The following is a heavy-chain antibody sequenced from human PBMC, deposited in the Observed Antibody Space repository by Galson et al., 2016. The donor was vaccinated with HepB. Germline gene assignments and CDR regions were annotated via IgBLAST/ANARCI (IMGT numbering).Heavy chain of an antibody. CDR1: GFTFNTFN. CDR2: ISGSSDTI. CDR3: ARDLVINYDFWSGYFHYGMDD. D-gene: IGHD3-3*01. Sequence: LRLSCAASGFTFNTFNMNWVRQAPGKGLEWVSYISGSSDTIYYADSVAGRFTISRDNAKNSLYLQMNSLRDADTAVYYCARDLVINYDFWSGYFHYGMDDWGQATTVTVSS. J-gene: IGHJ6*02. V-gene: IGHV3-48*02.